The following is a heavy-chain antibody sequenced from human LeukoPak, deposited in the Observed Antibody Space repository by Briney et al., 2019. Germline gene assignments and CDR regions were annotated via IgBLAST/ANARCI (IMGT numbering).Heavy chain of an antibody. D-gene: IGHD6-13*01. CDR2: ISSSGSTI. V-gene: IGHV3-11*04. Sequence: GGSLRLSCAASGFTFSDYYMSWIRQAPGKGLEWASYISSSGSTIYYADSVKGRFTISRDNAKNSLYLQMNSLRVEDTAVYYCARTRYSSSHHFDYWGQGTLVTVSS. CDR3: ARTRYSSSHHFDY. J-gene: IGHJ4*02. CDR1: GFTFSDYY.